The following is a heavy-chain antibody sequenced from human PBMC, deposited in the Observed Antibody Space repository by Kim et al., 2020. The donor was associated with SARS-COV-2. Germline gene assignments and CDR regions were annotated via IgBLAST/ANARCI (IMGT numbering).Heavy chain of an antibody. Sequence: GGSLRLSCAASGFTFSSYGMHWVRQAPGKGLEWVAVIWYDGSNKYYADSVKGRFTISRDNSKNTLYLQMNSLRAEDTAVYYCARDNRIAVAGANAFDIWGQGTMVTVSS. CDR2: IWYDGSNK. V-gene: IGHV3-33*01. J-gene: IGHJ3*02. CDR1: GFTFSSYG. D-gene: IGHD6-19*01. CDR3: ARDNRIAVAGANAFDI.